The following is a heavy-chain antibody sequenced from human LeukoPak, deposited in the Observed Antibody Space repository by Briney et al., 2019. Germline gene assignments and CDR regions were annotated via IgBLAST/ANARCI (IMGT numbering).Heavy chain of an antibody. J-gene: IGHJ6*03. CDR1: GFTFSSYW. CDR2: IKQDGSEK. D-gene: IGHD3-3*01. CDR3: ARDLLEWFYYYYYYYMDV. V-gene: IGHV3-7*01. Sequence: GGSLRLSCAASGFTFSSYWMSWVRQAPGKGLEWVANIKQDGSEKYYVDSVKGRFTISRDNAKNSLYLQMNSLRAEDTAVYYCARDLLEWFYYYYYYYMDVWGKGTTVTVSS.